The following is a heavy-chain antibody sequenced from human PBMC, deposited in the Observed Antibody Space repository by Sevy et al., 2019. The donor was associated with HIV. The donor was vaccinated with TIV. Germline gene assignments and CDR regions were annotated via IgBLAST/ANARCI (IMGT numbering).Heavy chain of an antibody. D-gene: IGHD2-8*02. V-gene: IGHV3-23*01. CDR2: LSFGCGKI. CDR3: VREWCTRPHDY. Sequence: GGSLRLSCAASGFAFYDYSMSWIRQAPGKGLGWVATLSFGCGKINYADSVKGRFTISRDNSKNSFYLQMDNLRVDDTALYYCVREWCTRPHDYWGQGTLVTVSS. CDR1: GFAFYDYS. J-gene: IGHJ4*02.